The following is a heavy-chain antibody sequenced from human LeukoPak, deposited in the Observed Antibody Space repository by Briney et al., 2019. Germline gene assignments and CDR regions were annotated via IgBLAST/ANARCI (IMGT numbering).Heavy chain of an antibody. Sequence: GSLRLSCAASGFTFSSYRMNWVRQPPGKGLEWIGEINHSGSTNYNPSLKSRVTISVDTSKNQFSLKLSSVTAADTAVYYCARRRGGYGSGSYYYNWFDPWGQGTLVTVSS. D-gene: IGHD3-10*01. CDR2: INHSGST. CDR3: ARRRGGYGSGSYYYNWFDP. V-gene: IGHV4-34*01. J-gene: IGHJ5*02. CDR1: GFTFSSYR.